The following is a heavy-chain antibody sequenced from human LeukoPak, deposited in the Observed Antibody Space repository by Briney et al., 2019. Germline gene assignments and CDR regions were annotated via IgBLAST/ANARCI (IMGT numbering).Heavy chain of an antibody. CDR3: ARQLQYRSSWPFDY. D-gene: IGHD6-13*01. V-gene: IGHV5-51*01. J-gene: IGHJ4*02. Sequence: GESLKISCKGSGYSFTSYWIGWVRQMPGKGLEWMGIIYPGDSDTRYSPSFQGQVTISADKSISTAYLQWSSLKASDSAIYYCARQLQYRSSWPFDYCGQGTLVTVSS. CDR1: GYSFTSYW. CDR2: IYPGDSDT.